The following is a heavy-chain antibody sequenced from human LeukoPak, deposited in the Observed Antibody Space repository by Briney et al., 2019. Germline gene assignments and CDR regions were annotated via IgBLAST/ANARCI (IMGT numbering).Heavy chain of an antibody. V-gene: IGHV1-18*01. CDR3: AREESGSYYSAFDI. CDR1: GYTFTSYG. CDR2: ISAYNGNT. Sequence: GASVKVSCKASGYTFTSYGISWVRQAPGQGLAWMGWISAYNGNTNYAQKLQGRVTMTTDTSTSTAYMELRSLRSDDTAVYYCAREESGSYYSAFDIWGQGTMVTVSS. D-gene: IGHD1-26*01. J-gene: IGHJ3*02.